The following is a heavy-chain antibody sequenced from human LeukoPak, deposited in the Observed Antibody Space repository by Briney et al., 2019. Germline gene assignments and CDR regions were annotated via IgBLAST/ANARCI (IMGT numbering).Heavy chain of an antibody. CDR2: IKQDGSEK. Sequence: GGSLRFSCAASGFTFSSYWMSWVRQAPGKGLEWVANIKQDGSEKYYVDSVKGRFTISRDNAKNSLYLQMNSLRAEDTAVYYCARESYYGSGSYYNLADYYYGMDVWGQGTTVTVSS. CDR1: GFTFSSYW. CDR3: ARESYYGSGSYYNLADYYYGMDV. J-gene: IGHJ6*02. V-gene: IGHV3-7*01. D-gene: IGHD3-10*01.